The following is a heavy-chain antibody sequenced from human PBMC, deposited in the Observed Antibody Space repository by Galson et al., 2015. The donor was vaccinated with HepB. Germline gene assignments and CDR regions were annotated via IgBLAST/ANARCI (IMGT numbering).Heavy chain of an antibody. V-gene: IGHV3-30*18. CDR2: ISYDGSKK. Sequence: SLRLSCAASGFTFSNYGMHWVRQAPGKGLEWVAGISYDGSKKYYADSVKGRITISRDNSNNTVYLQMNSLRGEDTAAYYCAKEGYGDYSYYYYMDVWGKGTTVTVSS. J-gene: IGHJ6*03. CDR3: AKEGYGDYSYYYYMDV. D-gene: IGHD4-17*01. CDR1: GFTFSNYG.